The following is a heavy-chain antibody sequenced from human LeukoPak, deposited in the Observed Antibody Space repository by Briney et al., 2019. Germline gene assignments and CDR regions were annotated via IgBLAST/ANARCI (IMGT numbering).Heavy chain of an antibody. CDR3: AREIPGRIAADC. D-gene: IGHD2-15*01. CDR1: GFTFSDYS. V-gene: IGHV3-48*01. J-gene: IGHJ4*02. Sequence: GGSLRLSCAASGFTFSDYSMNWVRQAPGKGLEWISYIGGRGDGISYEDSVKGRFTVSRDNAKNSLFLQMNRLRGEDTAIYFCAREIPGRIAADCWGQGTLVTVSS. CDR2: IGGRGDGI.